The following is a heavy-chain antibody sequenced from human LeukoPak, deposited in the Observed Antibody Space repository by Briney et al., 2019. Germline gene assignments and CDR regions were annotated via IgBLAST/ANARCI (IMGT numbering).Heavy chain of an antibody. CDR3: ARAEVVVPAAIPRWFDP. CDR1: EGTFSSYA. D-gene: IGHD2-2*01. CDR2: IIPIFGTA. V-gene: IGHV1-69*13. J-gene: IGHJ5*02. Sequence: GASVKVSCKASEGTFSSYAISWVRQAPGQGLEWMGGIIPIFGTANYAQKFQGRVMITADESTSTAYMELSSLRSEDTAVYYCARAEVVVPAAIPRWFDPWGQGTLVTVSS.